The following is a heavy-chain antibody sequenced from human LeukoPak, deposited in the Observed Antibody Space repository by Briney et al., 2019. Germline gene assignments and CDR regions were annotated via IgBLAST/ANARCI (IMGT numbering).Heavy chain of an antibody. Sequence: SQTLSLTCAISGDSVSSNSAAWNWIRQSPSRGLEWLGRTYYRSKWYNDYAVSVKSRITINPDTSKNQFSLQLNSVTPEDTAVYYCARDLFRPQWLAPTRKYYFDYWGQGTLVTVSS. D-gene: IGHD6-19*01. CDR2: TYYRSKWYN. J-gene: IGHJ4*02. CDR3: ARDLFRPQWLAPTRKYYFDY. V-gene: IGHV6-1*01. CDR1: GDSVSSNSAA.